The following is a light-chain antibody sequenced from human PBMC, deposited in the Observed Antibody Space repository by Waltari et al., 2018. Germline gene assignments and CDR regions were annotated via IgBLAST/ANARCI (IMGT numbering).Light chain of an antibody. CDR2: SAS. J-gene: IGKJ2*01. CDR3: QQYNYWPPYT. CDR1: QNVLSN. Sequence: EIVMTQSPATLSVSPGERATLSGRASQNVLSNLAWYQHKSGQAPRLVIYSASIRAPGIPARFSGSGSGTDFTLIISSLQSEDFAVYYCQQYNYWPPYTFGQGTKLEIK. V-gene: IGKV3-15*01.